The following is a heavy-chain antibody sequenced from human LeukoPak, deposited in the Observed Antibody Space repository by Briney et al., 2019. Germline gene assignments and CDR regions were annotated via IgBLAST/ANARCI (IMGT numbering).Heavy chain of an antibody. J-gene: IGHJ4*02. V-gene: IGHV3-74*01. CDR1: GFTFSSYW. D-gene: IGHD3-16*01. CDR3: ARGGSPSDH. CDR2: IHLDGRTT. Sequence: GGSLRLSCATSGFTFSSYWMHWVRQSPGKGLVWVSRIHLDGRTTNYADSVKGRFTVSRDNAKNILYLQMDSLRPDDTAVYYCARGGSPSDHWGQGTLVTVSS.